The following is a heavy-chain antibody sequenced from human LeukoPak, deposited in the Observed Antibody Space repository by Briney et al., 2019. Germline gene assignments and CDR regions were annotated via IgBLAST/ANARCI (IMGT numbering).Heavy chain of an antibody. J-gene: IGHJ5*02. D-gene: IGHD6-19*01. Sequence: SGTLSLTCTVSGGSISSYYWSWIRQPPGKGLEWIGYIYYSGSTNYNPSLKSRVTISVDTSKNQFSLKLSSVTAADTAVYYCARALTRSGRRYLDPWGQGTLVTVSS. CDR1: GGSISSYY. CDR2: IYYSGST. V-gene: IGHV4-59*01. CDR3: ARALTRSGRRYLDP.